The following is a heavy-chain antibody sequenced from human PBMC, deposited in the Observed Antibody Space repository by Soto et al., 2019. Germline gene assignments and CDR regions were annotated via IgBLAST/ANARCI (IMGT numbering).Heavy chain of an antibody. D-gene: IGHD3-22*01. J-gene: IGHJ4*02. CDR2: ISGSGGST. Sequence: GGSLRLSCAASGFTFSSYAMSWVHQAPGKGLEWVSAISGSGGSTYYADSVKGRFTISRDNSKNTLYLQMNSLRAEDTAVYYCAKGYYYDSSGYYYFDYWGQGTLVTVSS. V-gene: IGHV3-23*01. CDR3: AKGYYYDSSGYYYFDY. CDR1: GFTFSSYA.